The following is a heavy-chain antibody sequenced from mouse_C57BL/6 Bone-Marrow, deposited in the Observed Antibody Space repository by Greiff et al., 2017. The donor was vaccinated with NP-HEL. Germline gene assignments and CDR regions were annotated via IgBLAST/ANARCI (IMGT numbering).Heavy chain of an antibody. D-gene: IGHD1-1*01. Sequence: QVHVKQSGAELVKPGASVKISCKASGYTFTDYYINWVKQRPGQGLEWIGKIGPGSGSTYYNEKFKGKATLTADKSSSTAYMQLSSLTSEDSAVYFCARPYYYGSSLWFAYWGQGTLVTVSA. CDR1: GYTFTDYY. J-gene: IGHJ3*01. CDR2: IGPGSGST. CDR3: ARPYYYGSSLWFAY. V-gene: IGHV1-77*01.